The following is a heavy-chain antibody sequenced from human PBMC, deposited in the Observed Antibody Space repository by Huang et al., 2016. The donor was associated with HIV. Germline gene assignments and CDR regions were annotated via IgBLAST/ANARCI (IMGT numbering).Heavy chain of an antibody. J-gene: IGHJ6*03. CDR1: GGSFSGYY. V-gene: IGHV4-34*01. Sequence: QVQLQQWGAGLLRPLETLSLTCGVYGGSFSGYYGTWIRLPPGKGLEWIGEITHSEITNYNPSLKSRVTISVDTSRNQFSLTLTSVTAADTAVYYCARGQGGYYYYYMDVWGKGTTVTVSS. CDR2: ITHSEIT. CDR3: ARGQGGYYYYYMDV.